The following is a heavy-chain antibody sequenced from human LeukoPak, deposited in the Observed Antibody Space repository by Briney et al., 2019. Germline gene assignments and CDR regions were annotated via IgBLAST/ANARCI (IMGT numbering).Heavy chain of an antibody. CDR2: IYSSGST. CDR3: ASGASDYYGSGSYYPPDY. CDR1: GGSISSGSYY. D-gene: IGHD3-10*01. J-gene: IGHJ4*02. Sequence: SETLSLTCTVSGGSISSGSYYWSWIRQPAGKGLEWIGRIYSSGSTNYNPSLKSRVTISVDTSKNQFSLKLSSVTAADTAVYYCASGASDYYGSGSYYPPDYWGQGTLVTVSS. V-gene: IGHV4-61*02.